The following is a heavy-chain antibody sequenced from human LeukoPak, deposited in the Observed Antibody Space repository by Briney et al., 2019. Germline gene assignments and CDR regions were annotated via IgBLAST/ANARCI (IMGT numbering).Heavy chain of an antibody. J-gene: IGHJ5*02. D-gene: IGHD1-26*01. CDR1: GGSISSGGYY. V-gene: IGHV4-61*08. CDR2: IYYSRST. CDR3: ARAAAPGGSYSNIWFDP. Sequence: SETLSLTCAVSGGSISSGGYYWSWIRQPPGKGLEWIGYIYYSRSTNYNPSLKSRVTISVDTSKNQFSLKLSSVTAADTAVYYCARAAAPGGSYSNIWFDPWGQGSLVTVSS.